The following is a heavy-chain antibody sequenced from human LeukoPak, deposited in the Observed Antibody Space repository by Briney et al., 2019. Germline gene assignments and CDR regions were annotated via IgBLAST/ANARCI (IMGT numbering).Heavy chain of an antibody. CDR3: GYSYGYVGFDY. CDR2: IKSKTDGGTT. V-gene: IGHV3-15*01. D-gene: IGHD5-18*01. J-gene: IGHJ4*02. Sequence: PGGSLRLSCAASGFTFSNAWMSWVRQAPGKGLEWVGRIKSKTDGGTTDYAAPVKGRFTISRDDSKNTLYLQMNSPKTEDTAVYYCGYSYGYVGFDYWGQGTLVTVSS. CDR1: GFTFSNAW.